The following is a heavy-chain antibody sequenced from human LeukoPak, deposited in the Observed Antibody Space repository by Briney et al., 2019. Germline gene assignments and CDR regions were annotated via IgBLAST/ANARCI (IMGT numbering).Heavy chain of an antibody. CDR3: AKDQGVAAAMSSGWSHEA. J-gene: IGHJ5*02. V-gene: IGHV1-18*01. CDR2: ISAYNGNT. CDR1: GYTFTSYG. Sequence: ASVKVSCKASGYTFTSYGISWVRQAPGQGLEWMGWISAYNGNTNYAQKLQGRVTMTTDTSTSTAYMELRSLRSDDTAVYYCAKDQGVAAAMSSGWSHEAWGQGTLVTVSS. D-gene: IGHD2-2*01.